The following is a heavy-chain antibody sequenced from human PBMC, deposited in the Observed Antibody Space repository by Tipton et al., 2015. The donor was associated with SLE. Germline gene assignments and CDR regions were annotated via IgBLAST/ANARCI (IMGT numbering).Heavy chain of an antibody. V-gene: IGHV4-34*01. CDR1: GGSIGSDY. J-gene: IGHJ4*02. CDR2: IDDSGSA. D-gene: IGHD6-13*01. CDR3: ASGGLTGVPGIAATVSQNYFDS. Sequence: TLSLTCTIYGGSIGSDYWSWIRQSPGKGLEWIGEIDDSGSANYNPSLKSRVTISEGMSKNQFSLRLTSVTAADTAVYYCASGGLTGVPGIAATVSQNYFDSWGQGTLVTVSS.